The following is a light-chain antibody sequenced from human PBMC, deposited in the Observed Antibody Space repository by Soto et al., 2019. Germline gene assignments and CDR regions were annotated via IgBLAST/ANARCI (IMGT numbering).Light chain of an antibody. Sequence: DIQMTQSPSSLSASVGDRVTITCRASQDISNYLNWYQQRPGKAPKLLIYDASNLERWDPSRISGTRSTTHFTFAITSLQPEDVATYYCQQSDSLPITFGQGTRLEI. CDR3: QQSDSLPIT. CDR1: QDISNY. CDR2: DAS. V-gene: IGKV1-33*01. J-gene: IGKJ5*01.